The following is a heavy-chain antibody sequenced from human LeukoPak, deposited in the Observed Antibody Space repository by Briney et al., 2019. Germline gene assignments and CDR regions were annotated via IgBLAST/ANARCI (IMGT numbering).Heavy chain of an antibody. CDR3: ARISGTLCFDL. J-gene: IGHJ4*02. CDR1: GFSDSYNY. V-gene: IGHV3-66*01. Sequence: GGSLRLSCAASGFSDSYNYMSWVRQAPARGLGWVPVIYAGGDTYYADSVKGRFTISRDNSKNTVYLQMHSLRADDTAVYYCARISGTLCFDLCGLGTLVTVSS. CDR2: IYAGGDT. D-gene: IGHD1-7*01.